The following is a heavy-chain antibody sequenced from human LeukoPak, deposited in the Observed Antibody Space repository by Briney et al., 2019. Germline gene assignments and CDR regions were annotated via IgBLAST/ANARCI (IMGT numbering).Heavy chain of an antibody. D-gene: IGHD2-2*01. CDR1: GYTFTSYG. CDR2: ISAYNDNT. J-gene: IGHJ4*02. CDR3: ARDVGFGRYQLLRFDY. Sequence: ASVKVSCEASGYTFTSYGINWVRQAPGQGLEWMGWISAYNDNTNYAQKLQGRVTMTTDTSTSTAYMELRSLRSDDTAVYYCARDVGFGRYQLLRFDYWGQGSLVTVSS. V-gene: IGHV1-18*01.